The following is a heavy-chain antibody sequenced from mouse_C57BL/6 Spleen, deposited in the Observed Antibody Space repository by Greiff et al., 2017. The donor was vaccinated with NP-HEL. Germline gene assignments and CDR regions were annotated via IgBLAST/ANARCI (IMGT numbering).Heavy chain of an antibody. CDR1: GYSFTGYY. D-gene: IGHD4-1*01. CDR2: INPSTGGT. V-gene: IGHV1-42*01. CDR3: ARSTGTRYFDY. Sequence: VQLQQSGPELVKPGASVKISCKASGYSFTGYYMNWVKQSPEKSLEWIGEINPSTGGTTYNQKFKAKATLTVDKSSSTAYMQLKSLTSEDSAVYYCARSTGTRYFDYWGQGTTLTVSS. J-gene: IGHJ2*01.